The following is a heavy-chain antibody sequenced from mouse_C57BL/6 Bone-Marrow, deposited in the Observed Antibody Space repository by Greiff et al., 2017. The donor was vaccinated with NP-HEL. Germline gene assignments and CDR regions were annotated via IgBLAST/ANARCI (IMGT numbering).Heavy chain of an antibody. CDR3: TKVYYGCGYFDY. Sequence: EVQLVESGGGLVQPGGSMKLSCVASGFTFSNYWMNWVRQSPEKGLEWVAQFRLKSDNYATHYAESVKGRFTISRDDSKSSVYLQMNNLRAEDTGIYYCTKVYYGCGYFDYWGQGTTLTVSS. CDR2: FRLKSDNYAT. V-gene: IGHV6-3*01. CDR1: GFTFSNYW. D-gene: IGHD1-1*01. J-gene: IGHJ2*01.